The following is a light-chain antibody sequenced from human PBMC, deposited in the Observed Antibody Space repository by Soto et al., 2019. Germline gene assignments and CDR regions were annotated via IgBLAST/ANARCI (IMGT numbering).Light chain of an antibody. CDR3: AEWDDTRNPYV. Sequence: VLTQPPSASGTPGQRVTISCSGSSSNIGSNAVDWYQQLPGTAPKLLIYRNIERPSGVPDRFSGSKSGTSGSLAISGLQSEYEADYCCAEWDDTRNPYVFGNGTKVTVL. CDR2: RNI. J-gene: IGLJ1*01. V-gene: IGLV1-44*01. CDR1: SSNIGSNA.